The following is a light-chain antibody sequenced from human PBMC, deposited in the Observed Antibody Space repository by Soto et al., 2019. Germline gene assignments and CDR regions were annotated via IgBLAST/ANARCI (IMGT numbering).Light chain of an antibody. J-gene: IGKJ1*01. CDR2: GAS. CDR3: QQYGSSPGT. Sequence: EIVLTQSPGTLSLSPGERATLSCRASQSVSSSYLAWYQQKPGQAHRLLIYGASSRATGIPDRFIGSGSGTDFTLTISRLEPEGFAVYYCQQYGSSPGTFGQGTKVEIK. CDR1: QSVSSSY. V-gene: IGKV3-20*01.